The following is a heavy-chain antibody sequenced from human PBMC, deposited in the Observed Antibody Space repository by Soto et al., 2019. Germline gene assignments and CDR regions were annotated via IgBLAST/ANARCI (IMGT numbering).Heavy chain of an antibody. J-gene: IGHJ4*02. CDR1: GGSISTSSW. D-gene: IGHD3-22*01. CDR3: ARSLYDSSGYWYFDY. Sequence: SETLSLTCAVSGGSISTSSWWGWVRQPPGNGLEWIGEIYHSGSTNYNPSLKSRVTISVDKSKNQFSLKLSSVTAADTAVYYCARSLYDSSGYWYFDYWGQGTLVTVSS. CDR2: IYHSGST. V-gene: IGHV4-4*02.